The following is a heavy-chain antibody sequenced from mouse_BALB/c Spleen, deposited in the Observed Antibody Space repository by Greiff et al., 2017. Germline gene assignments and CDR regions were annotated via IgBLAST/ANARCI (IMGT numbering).Heavy chain of an antibody. J-gene: IGHJ1*01. CDR1: GFTFSSYA. CDR2: ISSGGST. D-gene: IGHD1-1*01. V-gene: IGHV5-6-5*01. Sequence: EVKLQESGGGLVKPGGSLKLSCAASGFTFSSYAMSWVRQTPEKRLEWVASISSGGSTYYPDSVKGRFTISRDNARNILYLQMSSLRSEDTAMYYCARGPRGSRYYWYFDVWGAGTTVTVSS. CDR3: ARGPRGSRYYWYFDV.